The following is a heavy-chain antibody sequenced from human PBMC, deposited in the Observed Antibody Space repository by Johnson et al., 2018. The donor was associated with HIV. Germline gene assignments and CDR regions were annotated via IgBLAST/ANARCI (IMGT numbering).Heavy chain of an antibody. CDR3: ASTAGKDAFDI. CDR1: GFTFDDYG. J-gene: IGHJ3*02. CDR2: INWNGGST. D-gene: IGHD1-1*01. V-gene: IGHV3-20*04. Sequence: VQLVESGGGLVQPGGSLGLSCAASGFTFDDYGMSWVRQAPGKGLEWVSGINWNGGSTGYADSVKGRFTISRDNAKNSLYVQMNSLRGEDTALYYCASTAGKDAFDIWGQGTMVTVSS.